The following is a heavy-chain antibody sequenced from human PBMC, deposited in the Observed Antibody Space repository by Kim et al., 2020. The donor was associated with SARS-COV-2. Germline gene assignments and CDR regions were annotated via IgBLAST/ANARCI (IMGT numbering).Heavy chain of an antibody. CDR2: MSYDGSVK. V-gene: IGHV3-30*03. D-gene: IGHD6-19*01. CDR1: GFTLTKYG. CDR3: TRGAVSGNDAFGI. J-gene: IGHJ3*02. Sequence: GGSLRLSCEASGFTLTKYGMHWVRQAPGTGLEWVAFMSYDGSVKYYGETVKGRFTISRDTSKNTLCLQMNSLRAEDTAVYYCTRGAVSGNDAFGIWGQGSLVTVST.